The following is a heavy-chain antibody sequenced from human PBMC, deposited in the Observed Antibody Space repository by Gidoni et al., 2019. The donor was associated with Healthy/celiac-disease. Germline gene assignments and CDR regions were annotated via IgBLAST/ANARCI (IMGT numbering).Heavy chain of an antibody. V-gene: IGHV3-23*01. CDR3: AKDLGQGGYDPQYYYYYGMDV. J-gene: IGHJ6*02. CDR2: ISGSGGST. CDR1: GFTFSSYA. Sequence: EVQLLESGGGLVQPGGSLRLSCAASGFTFSSYAMSWVRQAPGKGLEWVSAISGSGGSTYYADSVKGRFTISRDNSKNTLYLQMNSLRAEDTAVYYCAKDLGQGGYDPQYYYYYGMDVWGQGTTVTVSS. D-gene: IGHD5-12*01.